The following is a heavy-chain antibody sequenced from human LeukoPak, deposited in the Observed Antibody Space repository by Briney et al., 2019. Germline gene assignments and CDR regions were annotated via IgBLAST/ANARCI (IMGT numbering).Heavy chain of an antibody. Sequence: ASVKVSCKASGYTFTSYYMHWVRQAPGQGLEWMGIINPSGGSTSYAQKFQGRVTMTRDTSASTAYMELSSLRSEDTAVYYCARDQGTEGLDYWGHGTLVTVSS. CDR3: ARDQGTEGLDY. J-gene: IGHJ4*01. CDR2: INPSGGST. CDR1: GYTFTSYY. V-gene: IGHV1-46*01.